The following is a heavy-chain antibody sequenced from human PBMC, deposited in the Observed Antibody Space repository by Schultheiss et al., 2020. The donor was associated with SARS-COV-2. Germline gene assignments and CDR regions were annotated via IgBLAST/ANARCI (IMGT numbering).Heavy chain of an antibody. CDR3: AHTHSSGWRWYYFDY. CDR2: IYWDDDK. CDR1: GFSLSTSGVG. D-gene: IGHD6-19*01. Sequence: SGPTLVKPTQTLTLTCTFSGFSLSTSGVGVGWIRQPPGKALEWLALIYWDDDKRYSPSLKSRLTITKDTSKNQVVLTMTNMDPVDTATYYCAHTHSSGWRWYYFDYWGQGTLVTVSS. V-gene: IGHV2-5*02. J-gene: IGHJ4*02.